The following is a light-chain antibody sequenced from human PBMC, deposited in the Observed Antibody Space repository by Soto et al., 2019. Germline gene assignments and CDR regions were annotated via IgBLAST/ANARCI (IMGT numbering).Light chain of an antibody. CDR2: EVR. J-gene: IGLJ1*01. CDR1: MRDVGAYNL. CDR3: SSYASSSTLYV. Sequence: QSVLTQPASVSGSPGQSITISCAGTMRDVGAYNLVSWYQQHPGRAPQLIIYEVRNRPSGISFRFSGSKSGNTASLTISGLQAEDEADYYCSSYASSSTLYVFGTGTKLTVL. V-gene: IGLV2-14*01.